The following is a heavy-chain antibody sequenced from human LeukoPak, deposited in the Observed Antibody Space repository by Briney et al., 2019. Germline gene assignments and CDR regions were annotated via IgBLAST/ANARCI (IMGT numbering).Heavy chain of an antibody. CDR3: AKTSSSLGYYYYGMDV. Sequence: GGSLRLSCAASGFTFSTYAMSWVRQAPGKGLEWVSAISGSGDSTYYADSARGRFTISRDKSKSTLYLQMNSLRAEDTATYYCAKTSSSLGYYYYGMDVWGLGTTVTVSS. CDR1: GFTFSTYA. V-gene: IGHV3-23*01. D-gene: IGHD6-6*01. J-gene: IGHJ6*02. CDR2: ISGSGDST.